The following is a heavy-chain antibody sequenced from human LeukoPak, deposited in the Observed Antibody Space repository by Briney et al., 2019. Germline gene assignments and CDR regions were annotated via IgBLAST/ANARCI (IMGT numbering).Heavy chain of an antibody. V-gene: IGHV3-23*01. CDR3: ATAVAGLDY. CDR2: ISGSGGST. CDR1: GFTFSSYG. Sequence: GGSLRLSCAASGFTFSSYGMHWVRQAPGKGLEWVSAISGSGGSTYYADSVKGRFTISRDNSKNTLYLQMNSLRAEDTAVYYCATAVAGLDYWGQGTLVTVSS. J-gene: IGHJ4*02. D-gene: IGHD6-19*01.